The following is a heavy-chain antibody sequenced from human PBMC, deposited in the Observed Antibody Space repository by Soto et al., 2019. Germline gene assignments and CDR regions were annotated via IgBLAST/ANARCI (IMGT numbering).Heavy chain of an antibody. CDR3: SRDLGS. V-gene: IGHV3-72*01. CDR1: GFTFSDHH. CDR2: TRNKANSYTT. Sequence: VQLVESGGGLVQPGGSLRLSCAASGFTFSDHHMDWVRQAPGKGLEWVGRTRNKANSYTTEYAASVKGRFTISRDDSKNSLYLQMNSLKTEDTAVYYCSRDLGSWGQGTLVTVSS. J-gene: IGHJ5*02.